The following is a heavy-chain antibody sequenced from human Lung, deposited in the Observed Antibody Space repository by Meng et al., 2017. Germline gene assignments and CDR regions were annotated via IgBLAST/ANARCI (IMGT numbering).Heavy chain of an antibody. V-gene: IGHV3-21*01. CDR1: GFTFSNYS. CDR3: ARFETVGVATGDF. D-gene: IGHD2-15*01. J-gene: IGHJ4*02. Sequence: EVQLVESGGGLVTPGGSRRLSCAASGFTFSNYSMNWVRQAPGKGLEWVSSISSDSRYIFYADSVKGRFTISRDNAKNSLYLQMNSLSPEDTAVFYCARFETVGVATGDFWGQGTLVTVSS. CDR2: ISSDSRYI.